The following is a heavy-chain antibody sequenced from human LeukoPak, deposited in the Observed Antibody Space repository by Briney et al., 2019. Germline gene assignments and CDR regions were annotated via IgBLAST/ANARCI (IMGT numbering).Heavy chain of an antibody. V-gene: IGHV3-30-3*01. CDR3: ARDFFPIADSTWYEIGY. J-gene: IGHJ4*02. Sequence: GGSLRLSCAASRFTFNEYAMHWVRQTPGKGLEWVALISYDGYDKSYADSVRGRFTISRDNSKNTLNLQMDSLRSEDTAVYYCARDFFPIADSTWYEIGYWGQGTLVTVSS. D-gene: IGHD2-21*01. CDR1: RFTFNEYA. CDR2: ISYDGYDK.